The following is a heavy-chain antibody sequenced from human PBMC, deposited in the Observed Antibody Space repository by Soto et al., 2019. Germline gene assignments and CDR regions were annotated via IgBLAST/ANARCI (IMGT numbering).Heavy chain of an antibody. Sequence: QVQLQESGPGLVKPSQTLSLTCTVSGGSISSGGYYWSWIRQHPGKGLEWIGYIYYSGSTYYNPSLKSRGTLSVDTSKDQFSLKLGSVAAADTAVYYCARYDRGSSLDFDYWGQGTLVTVSS. CDR2: IYYSGST. V-gene: IGHV4-31*03. J-gene: IGHJ4*02. CDR3: ARYDRGSSLDFDY. D-gene: IGHD1-26*01. CDR1: GGSISSGGYY.